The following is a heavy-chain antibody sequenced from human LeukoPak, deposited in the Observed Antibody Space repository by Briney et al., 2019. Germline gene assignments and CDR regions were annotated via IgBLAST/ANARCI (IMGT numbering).Heavy chain of an antibody. Sequence: GESLKISCKGSEYSFATYWIGWVRQMPGQGLEWMGITFPGGSDTRYSPSFQGQVTISADKSISTAYLQWSSLKASDTAIYYCASEYCSGGNCYFDYWGQGTLVTVSS. D-gene: IGHD2-15*01. V-gene: IGHV5-51*01. CDR1: EYSFATYW. CDR3: ASEYCSGGNCYFDY. J-gene: IGHJ4*02. CDR2: TFPGGSDT.